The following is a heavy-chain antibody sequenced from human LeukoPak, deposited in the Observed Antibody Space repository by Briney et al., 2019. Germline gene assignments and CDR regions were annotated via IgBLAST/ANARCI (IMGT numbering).Heavy chain of an antibody. CDR2: ISGSGGST. J-gene: IGHJ4*02. Sequence: GGSLRLSCAASRFTFSSYAMSWVRQAPGKGLEWVSAISGSGGSTYYADSVKGRFTISRDNSKNTLYLQMNSLRAEDTAVYYCAKAPADIVLMVYAIWFDYWGQGTLVTVSS. V-gene: IGHV3-23*01. CDR1: RFTFSSYA. D-gene: IGHD2-8*01. CDR3: AKAPADIVLMVYAIWFDY.